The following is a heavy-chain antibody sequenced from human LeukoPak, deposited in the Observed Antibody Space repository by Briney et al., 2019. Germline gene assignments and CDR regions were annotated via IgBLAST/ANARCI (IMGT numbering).Heavy chain of an antibody. V-gene: IGHV3-11*01. Sequence: GGSLRLSCAVSGFTFSDHYMSWFRQAPGKGLEWVSYISNSGSLKYYADSVKGRFTISRDNAKNSLYLQMNNLRAEETAVYYCARNEGSYWGQGTLVTVSS. CDR1: GFTFSDHY. D-gene: IGHD3-10*01. CDR3: ARNEGSY. J-gene: IGHJ4*02. CDR2: ISNSGSLK.